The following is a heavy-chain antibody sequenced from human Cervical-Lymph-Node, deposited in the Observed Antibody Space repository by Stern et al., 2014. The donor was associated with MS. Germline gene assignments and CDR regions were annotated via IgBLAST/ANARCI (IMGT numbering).Heavy chain of an antibody. CDR2: ISDSGSTT. V-gene: IGHV3-23*04. J-gene: IGHJ4*02. D-gene: IGHD6-13*01. CDR3: ASRIAVAGTESPFDS. Sequence: EDQLVESGGGLVQPGGSLRLSCTASGFTFSSHAMSWVRQAPGKGLEWLSAISDSGSTTYYAGSVKGRFTISRDNSMNTLYLQMNSLRVEDTAIYYCASRIAVAGTESPFDSWGQGSRVTVSS. CDR1: GFTFSSHA.